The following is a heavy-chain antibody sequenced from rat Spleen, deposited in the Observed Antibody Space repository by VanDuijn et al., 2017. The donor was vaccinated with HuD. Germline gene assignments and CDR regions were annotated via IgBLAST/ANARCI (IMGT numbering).Heavy chain of an antibody. CDR1: GFSLTSYN. Sequence: QVQLKESGPGLVQPSETLSLTCTVSGFSLTSYNVHWVRQPPGKGLEWMGVMWSGGSTDYNSALKSRLSISRDTSKNQVFLKMNSLQSEDTTTYYCAREGYYYVMDAWGQGASVTVSS. D-gene: IGHD4-3*01. CDR3: AREGYYYVMDA. CDR2: MWSGGST. J-gene: IGHJ4*01. V-gene: IGHV2-45*01.